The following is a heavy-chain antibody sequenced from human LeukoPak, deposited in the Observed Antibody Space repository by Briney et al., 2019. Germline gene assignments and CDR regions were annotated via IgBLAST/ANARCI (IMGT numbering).Heavy chain of an antibody. CDR1: GFTFSSYW. D-gene: IGHD3-22*01. CDR3: AKSSYYDSSGYYREYYFDY. V-gene: IGHV3-7*03. J-gene: IGHJ4*02. CDR2: IRQDGTEK. Sequence: GGSLRLSCAASGFTFSSYWMSWVRQAPGKGLEWVANIRQDGTEKYYVGSVKGRFTISRDNAKNSMYLQMNSLRAEDTAVYYCAKSSYYDSSGYYREYYFDYWGPGILVTVSS.